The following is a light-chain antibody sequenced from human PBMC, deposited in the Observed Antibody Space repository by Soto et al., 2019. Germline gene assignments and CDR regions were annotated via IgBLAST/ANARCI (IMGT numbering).Light chain of an antibody. CDR3: QQYDRLPWT. CDR1: QDVSHF. Sequence: DIQMTQSPSSLSASIGDRVTITCHASQDVSHFLNWFQQRPGKAPKLLIYDASTLERGVPSRFSGRGSGSRFTFTITSLQPEDIATYYCQQYDRLPWTFGQGTKVDIK. J-gene: IGKJ1*01. CDR2: DAS. V-gene: IGKV1-33*01.